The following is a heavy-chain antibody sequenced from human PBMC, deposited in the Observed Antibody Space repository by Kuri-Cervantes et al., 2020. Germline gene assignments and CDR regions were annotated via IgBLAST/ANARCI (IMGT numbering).Heavy chain of an antibody. Sequence: SETLSLTCTISNVSMTNSFWSWVRQPAGKGLEWIGRIFSSGYSNHNPSLKSRVTMPVDTSKNQFSLKLTSVTAADTAMYYCARGAGASTKEGFDSWGPGTLVTVSS. CDR3: ARGAGASTKEGFDS. J-gene: IGHJ4*02. V-gene: IGHV4-4*07. CDR1: NVSMTNSF. CDR2: IFSSGYS. D-gene: IGHD2-8*01.